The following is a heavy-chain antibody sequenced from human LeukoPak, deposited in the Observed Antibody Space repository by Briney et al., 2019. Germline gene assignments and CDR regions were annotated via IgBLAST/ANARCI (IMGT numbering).Heavy chain of an antibody. CDR1: GFTFSSHG. D-gene: IGHD6-13*01. J-gene: IGHJ1*01. CDR3: AKESGSRSYGAYFPH. CDR2: ISYDGSTN. V-gene: IGHV3-30*18. Sequence: GGSLRLSCAAAGFTFSSHGMQWVRQAPGKGLEWVAVISYDGSTNYYADSVKGRFTISRDNSKSTLYLQMNSLRAEDTAVYYCAKESGSRSYGAYFPHWGQGTLVTVSS.